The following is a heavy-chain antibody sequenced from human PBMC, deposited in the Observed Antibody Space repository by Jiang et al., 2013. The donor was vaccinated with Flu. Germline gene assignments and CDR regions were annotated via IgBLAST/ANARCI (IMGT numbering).Heavy chain of an antibody. CDR1: GYTFTGYY. J-gene: IGHJ4*02. D-gene: IGHD6-13*01. CDR3: ARDRSHGYSRLDY. Sequence: SGAEVKKPGASVKVSCKASGYTFTGYYIHWVRQAPGQGLEWMGWINPSSGGTNYAQKLQGRVTMTTDTSTSTAYMELRSLRSDDTAVYYCARDRSHGYSRLDYWGQGTLVTVPS. V-gene: IGHV1-2*02. CDR2: INPSSGGT.